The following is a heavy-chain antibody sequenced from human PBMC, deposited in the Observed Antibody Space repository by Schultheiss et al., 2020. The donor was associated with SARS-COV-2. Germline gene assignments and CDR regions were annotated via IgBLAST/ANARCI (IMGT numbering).Heavy chain of an antibody. D-gene: IGHD6-13*01. CDR2: IKQDGSEK. Sequence: GGSLRLSCAASGFTFSSYWMHWVRQAPGKGLEWVANIKQDGSEKYYVDSVKGRFTISRDNAKNSLYLQMNSLRAEDTAVYYCAKLERSSWSNAFDYWGQGTLVTVSS. V-gene: IGHV3-7*03. CDR3: AKLERSSWSNAFDY. CDR1: GFTFSSYW. J-gene: IGHJ4*02.